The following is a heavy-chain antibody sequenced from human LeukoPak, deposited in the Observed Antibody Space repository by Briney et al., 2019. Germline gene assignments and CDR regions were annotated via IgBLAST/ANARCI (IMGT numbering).Heavy chain of an antibody. V-gene: IGHV3-11*04. CDR2: ISSGDTTV. J-gene: IGHJ3*02. CDR3: AREGRGRSDAFDI. Sequence: GGSLRLSCVASGFTFSDYYMSWIRQAPGKGLEWVSYISSGDTTVDYADSLKGRFTISRDKAKNSLYLQMNSLRAEDTALYYCAREGRGRSDAFDIWGQGTMVTVSS. CDR1: GFTFSDYY.